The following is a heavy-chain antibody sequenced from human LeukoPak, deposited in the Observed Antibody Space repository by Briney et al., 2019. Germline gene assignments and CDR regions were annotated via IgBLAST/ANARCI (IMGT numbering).Heavy chain of an antibody. D-gene: IGHD2-8*01. CDR3: ATQDAQFYDF. CDR2: IYPGDSNA. V-gene: IGHV5-51*01. CDR1: GYAFVNYW. J-gene: IGHJ4*02. Sequence: GESLKISCKGSGYAFVNYWISWARQMPGRGLEWVGIIYPGDSNARYNPSFEGQATMSVDRSISTAYLQWSSREASDTATYYCATQDAQFYDFWGQGTLVTVSS.